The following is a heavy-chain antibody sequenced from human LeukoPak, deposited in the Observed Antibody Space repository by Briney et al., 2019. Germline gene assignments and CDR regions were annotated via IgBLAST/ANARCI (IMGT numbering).Heavy chain of an antibody. V-gene: IGHV3-30*02. J-gene: IGHJ4*02. CDR2: IRYDGSNK. CDR1: GFTFSSHS. D-gene: IGHD3-9*01. CDR3: AKHPGDFDWLLYLDY. Sequence: GGSLRLSCTASGFTFSSHSVNWVRQAPGKGLEWVAFIRYDGSNKYYADSVKGRFAISRDNSKNTLYLQMNSLRAEDTAVYYCAKHPGDFDWLLYLDYWGQGTLVTVSS.